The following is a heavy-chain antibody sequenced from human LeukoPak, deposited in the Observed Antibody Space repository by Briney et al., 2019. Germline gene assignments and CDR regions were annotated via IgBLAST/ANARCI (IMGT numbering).Heavy chain of an antibody. CDR3: ANALPRRPFDV. J-gene: IGHJ3*01. CDR2: INHSGNT. V-gene: IGHV4-34*01. CDR1: GESSSGYY. Sequence: SETLSLTCAVYGESSSGYYWSCIRQPTGKGLEWIGEINHSGNTNYNPSLKSRVTMSVDTSKNEFSLKLNSVTAADTAVYYCANALPRRPFDVWGQGTMVTVSS.